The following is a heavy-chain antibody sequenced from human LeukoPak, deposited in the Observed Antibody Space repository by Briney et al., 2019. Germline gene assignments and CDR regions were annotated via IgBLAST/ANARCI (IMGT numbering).Heavy chain of an antibody. V-gene: IGHV3-48*03. CDR3: ARAGPPAFDP. J-gene: IGHJ5*02. CDR1: GFTFSGYE. Sequence: GGSLRLSCTASGFTFSGYEMNWVRQAPGKGLEWVSYISYSGSTTSYADSVKGRFTISRDNAKNSLYLQMNSLRAEDTAVYYCARAGPPAFDPWGQGALVTVSS. CDR2: ISYSGSTT.